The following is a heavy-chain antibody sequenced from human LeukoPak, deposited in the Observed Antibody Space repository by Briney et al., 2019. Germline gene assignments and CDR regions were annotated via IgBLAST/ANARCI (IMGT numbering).Heavy chain of an antibody. V-gene: IGHV3-66*01. J-gene: IGHJ4*02. CDR3: ARAYSSWPGYYFDY. Sequence: AGGSLRLSCAASGFSVSSNYMSWVRQAPGKGLEWGSVIYSGGSTYYADSVKGRFTISRDNSKNTLYLQMNSLRAEDTAVYYCARAYSSWPGYYFDYWGQGTLVTVSS. D-gene: IGHD6-6*01. CDR2: IYSGGST. CDR1: GFSVSSNY.